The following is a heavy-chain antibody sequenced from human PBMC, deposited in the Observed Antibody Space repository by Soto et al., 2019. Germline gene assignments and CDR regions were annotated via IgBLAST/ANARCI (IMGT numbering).Heavy chain of an antibody. CDR1: GGSISSYY. V-gene: IGHV4-59*01. CDR2: IYYSGST. CDR3: AREWVEYSGYDYAFDI. D-gene: IGHD5-12*01. Sequence: SETLSLTCTVSGGSISSYYWSWIRQPPGKGLEWIGYIYYSGSTNYNPSLKSRVTISVDTSKNQFSLKLSSVTAADTAVYYCAREWVEYSGYDYAFDIWGQGTMVTVSS. J-gene: IGHJ3*02.